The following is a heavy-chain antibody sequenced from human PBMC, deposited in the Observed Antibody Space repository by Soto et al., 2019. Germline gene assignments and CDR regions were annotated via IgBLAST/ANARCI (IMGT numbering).Heavy chain of an antibody. CDR1: EFTVSSNY. J-gene: IGHJ2*01. CDR2: IYSGGST. D-gene: IGHD1-7*01. Sequence: EVQLVESGGGLIQPGGSLRLSCVASEFTVSSNYINWVRQAPGKGLEWVSVIYSGGSTNYADSVKGRFTISRDNSKNTLYLQMSSLRVEDTAVYYCAREANDFEDDGTYWHFDLWGRGTLVTVSS. V-gene: IGHV3-53*01. CDR3: AREANDFEDDGTYWHFDL.